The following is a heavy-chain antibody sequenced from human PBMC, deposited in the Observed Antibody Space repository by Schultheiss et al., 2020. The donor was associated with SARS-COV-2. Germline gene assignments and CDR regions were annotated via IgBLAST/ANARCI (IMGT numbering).Heavy chain of an antibody. CDR1: GGSISSGGYY. D-gene: IGHD3-22*01. Sequence: SETLSLTCTVSGGSISSGGYYWGWIRQPPGKGLEWIGSIYYSGSTYYNPSLKSRVTISVDTSKNQFSLKLSSVTAADTAVYYCASVMNTYYYDSSGYSGFDPWGQGTLVTVSS. CDR2: IYYSGST. V-gene: IGHV4-39*01. J-gene: IGHJ5*02. CDR3: ASVMNTYYYDSSGYSGFDP.